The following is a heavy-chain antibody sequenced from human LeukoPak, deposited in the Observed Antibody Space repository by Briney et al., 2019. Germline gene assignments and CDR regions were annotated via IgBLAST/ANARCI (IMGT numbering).Heavy chain of an antibody. CDR2: ISYDGSNK. Sequence: GGSLRLSCAASGFTFSSYAMHWVRQAPGKGLEWVAVISYDGSNKYYADSVKGRFTISRDNSKNTLYLQMNSLRAEDTAVYYCARGRYCTSTSCYSYYYYNGMDVWGQGTTVTVSS. D-gene: IGHD2-2*01. CDR1: GFTFSSYA. J-gene: IGHJ6*02. V-gene: IGHV3-30-3*01. CDR3: ARGRYCTSTSCYSYYYYNGMDV.